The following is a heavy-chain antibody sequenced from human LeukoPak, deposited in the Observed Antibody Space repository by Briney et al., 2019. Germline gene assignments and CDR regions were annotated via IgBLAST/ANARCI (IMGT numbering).Heavy chain of an antibody. V-gene: IGHV4-39*07. CDR1: GGSISSSSYY. CDR3: ARDGRTYYDILTGLNWFDP. CDR2: IYYSGST. Sequence: SETLSLTCTVSGGSISSSSYYWGWIRQPPGKGLEWIGSIYYSGSTYYNPSLKSRVTISVDTSKNQFSLKLSSVTAADTAVYYCARDGRTYYDILTGLNWFDPWGQGTLVTVSS. D-gene: IGHD3-9*01. J-gene: IGHJ5*02.